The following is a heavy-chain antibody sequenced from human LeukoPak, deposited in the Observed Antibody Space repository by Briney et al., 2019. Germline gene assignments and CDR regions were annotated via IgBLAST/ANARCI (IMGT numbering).Heavy chain of an antibody. CDR1: GFTFSDYY. Sequence: GGSLRLSCAASGFTFSDYYMSWICQAPGKGLEWVSYISSSGSTIYYADSVKGRFTISRDNAKNSLYLQMNSLRAEDTAVYYCARDQGGGYHYYYGMDVWGQGTTVTVSS. D-gene: IGHD3-22*01. CDR2: ISSSGSTI. CDR3: ARDQGGGYHYYYGMDV. V-gene: IGHV3-11*01. J-gene: IGHJ6*02.